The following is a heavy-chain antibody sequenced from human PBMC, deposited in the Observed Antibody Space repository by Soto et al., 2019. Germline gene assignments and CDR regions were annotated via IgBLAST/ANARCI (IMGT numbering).Heavy chain of an antibody. CDR1: GYAIRSSNW. J-gene: IGHJ5*02. V-gene: IGHV4-28*06. D-gene: IGHD2-15*01. CDR3: ARRRCIGVRCYERNWLDP. Sequence: SETLSLTCAVSGYAIRSSNWLGWIRQPPVNGLVLIGYIPYTGSTNYNPSLKSRVTISMYTSKNQFSLTLTSLTASETALYYCARRRCIGVRCYERNWLDPWGQRILVTVS. CDR2: IPYTGST.